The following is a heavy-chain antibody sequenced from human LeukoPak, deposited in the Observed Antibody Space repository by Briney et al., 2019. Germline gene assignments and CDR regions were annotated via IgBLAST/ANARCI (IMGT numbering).Heavy chain of an antibody. CDR2: IYYSGST. D-gene: IGHD2-21*01. CDR1: GGSISSYY. J-gene: IGHJ3*02. V-gene: IGHV4-59*01. Sequence: SETLSLTCTVSGGSISSYYWSWIRQPPGKGLEWIGYIYYSGSTNYNPSLKSRVTISVDTSKNQFSLKLSSVTAADTAVYYCARVGRCGGDCYWPNDAFDIWGQGTMVTVSS. CDR3: ARVGRCGGDCYWPNDAFDI.